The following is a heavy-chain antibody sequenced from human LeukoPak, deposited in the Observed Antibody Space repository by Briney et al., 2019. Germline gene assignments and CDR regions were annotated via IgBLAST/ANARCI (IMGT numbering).Heavy chain of an antibody. Sequence: ASVKVSCKASGYTFTSYGISWVRQAPGQGLEWMGWIGGYNGNTNYAQKFQGRVTITADESTSTAYMGLSSLRSEDTAVYYCARDGGSGSYSYYFDYWGQGTLVTVSS. V-gene: IGHV1-18*01. CDR3: ARDGGSGSYSYYFDY. D-gene: IGHD1-26*01. CDR1: GYTFTSYG. J-gene: IGHJ4*02. CDR2: IGGYNGNT.